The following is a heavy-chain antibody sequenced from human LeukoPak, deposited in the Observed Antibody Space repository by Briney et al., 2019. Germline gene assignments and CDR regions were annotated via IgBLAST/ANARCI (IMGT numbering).Heavy chain of an antibody. J-gene: IGHJ4*02. CDR2: ISGSGGST. Sequence: GGSLRLSCAASGFTFSSYAMSWVRRAPGKGLEWVSAISGSGGSTYYADSVKGRFTISRDNSKNTLYLQMNSLRAEDTAVYYCAKGGDIVVVPAARDFDYWGQGTLVTVSS. V-gene: IGHV3-23*01. CDR3: AKGGDIVVVPAARDFDY. CDR1: GFTFSSYA. D-gene: IGHD2-2*01.